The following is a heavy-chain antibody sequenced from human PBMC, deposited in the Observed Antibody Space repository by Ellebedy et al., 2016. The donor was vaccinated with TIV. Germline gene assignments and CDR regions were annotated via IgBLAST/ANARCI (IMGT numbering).Heavy chain of an antibody. V-gene: IGHV4-39*07. D-gene: IGHD6-19*01. Sequence: MPSETLSLTCTVSDGSIISSSYFWCWIRQPPGKGLEWIGSIYYSGSTHSNPSLKSRVTISVDTSKNQFSLKLRSVTAADTAVYYCAREAVAGEWFDPWGQGTLVTVSS. CDR1: DGSIISSSYF. CDR3: AREAVAGEWFDP. CDR2: IYYSGST. J-gene: IGHJ5*02.